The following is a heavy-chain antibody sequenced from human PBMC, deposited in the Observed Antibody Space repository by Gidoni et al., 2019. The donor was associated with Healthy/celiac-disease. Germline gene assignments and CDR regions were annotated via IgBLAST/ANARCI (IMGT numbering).Heavy chain of an antibody. Sequence: EVQLLESGGGLVQPGGSLRLSCAASGFPFSRHAMSWVRQAPGKGLEWVSAISGSGGSTYYADSVKGRFTISRDNSKNTLYLQMNSLRAEDTAVYYCAKALDGEPPEGSAFDIWGQGTMVTVSS. D-gene: IGHD4-17*01. J-gene: IGHJ3*02. CDR2: ISGSGGST. CDR1: GFPFSRHA. CDR3: AKALDGEPPEGSAFDI. V-gene: IGHV3-23*01.